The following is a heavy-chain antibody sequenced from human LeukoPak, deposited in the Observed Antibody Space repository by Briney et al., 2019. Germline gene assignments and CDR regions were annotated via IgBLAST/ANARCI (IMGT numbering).Heavy chain of an antibody. CDR2: IIPIFGTA. CDR1: GGTFSSYA. Sequence: ASVKVSCKASGGTFSSYAISWVRRAPGQGLEWMGGIIPIFGTANYAQKFQGRVTMTRDTSTSTVYMELSSLRSEDTAVYYCAREIIAARRGYFQHWGQGTLVTVSS. V-gene: IGHV1-69*05. CDR3: AREIIAARRGYFQH. J-gene: IGHJ1*01. D-gene: IGHD6-6*01.